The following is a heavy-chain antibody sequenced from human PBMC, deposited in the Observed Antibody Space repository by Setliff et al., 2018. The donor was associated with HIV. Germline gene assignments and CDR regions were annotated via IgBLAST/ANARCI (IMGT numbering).Heavy chain of an antibody. CDR2: INHGGST. CDR1: GGSFSGYY. D-gene: IGHD6-13*01. J-gene: IGHJ3*01. CDR3: ASDYSSRHDAFDL. Sequence: SETLSLTCAVYGGSFSGYYWSWTRQSPGKGLEWIGQINHGGSTNYSPSLKSRVTMSIDTSKNQFSLRLSSVTAADTAVYYCASDYSSRHDAFDLWGQGTMVTVSS. V-gene: IGHV4-34*01.